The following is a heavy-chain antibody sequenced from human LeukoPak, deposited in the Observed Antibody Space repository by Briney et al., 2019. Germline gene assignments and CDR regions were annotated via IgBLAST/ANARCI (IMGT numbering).Heavy chain of an antibody. Sequence: GGSLRLSCTVSGFTSGDYAMSWVSQAPGKGLEWVGLIRSKAYGGTTEYAASVKGRFTISRDDSKSMAHLQMNSLKTEDTAVYYCTRFTIFGVVRAFDVWGQGTMVTVSS. CDR1: GFTSGDYA. J-gene: IGHJ3*01. V-gene: IGHV3-49*04. CDR3: TRFTIFGVVRAFDV. D-gene: IGHD3-3*01. CDR2: IRSKAYGGTT.